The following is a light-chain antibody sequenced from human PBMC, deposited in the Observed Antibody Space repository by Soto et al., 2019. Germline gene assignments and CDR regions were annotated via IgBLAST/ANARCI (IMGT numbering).Light chain of an antibody. CDR3: GTWDSSLSAGVV. V-gene: IGLV1-51*01. CDR2: DNN. Sequence: QSVLTQPPSVSAAPGQTVTISCSGSSSNIGNNYVSWYQQLPGTAPKLLIYDNNKRPSGIPDRFSGSKSGTSATLGITGLQTGDEADYYCGTWDSSLSAGVVFGGGTKLTVL. J-gene: IGLJ2*01. CDR1: SSNIGNNY.